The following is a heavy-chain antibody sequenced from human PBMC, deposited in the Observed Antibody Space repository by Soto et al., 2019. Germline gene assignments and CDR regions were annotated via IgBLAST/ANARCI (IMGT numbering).Heavy chain of an antibody. CDR3: ARGLGGSFRVD. D-gene: IGHD1-26*01. CDR1: GYTFTGYY. V-gene: IGHV1-2*02. CDR2: INPSSGGS. Sequence: ASVKVSCKASGYTFTGYYMHWVRQAPGQGLEWMGWINPSSGGSNYAQKSQGRVTMTRDTSISTAYMELSRLSSDDTAVYYCARGLGGSFRVDWGQGTMVTVSS. J-gene: IGHJ3*01.